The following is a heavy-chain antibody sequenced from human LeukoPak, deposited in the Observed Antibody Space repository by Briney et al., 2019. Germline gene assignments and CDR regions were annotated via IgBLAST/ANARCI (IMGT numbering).Heavy chain of an antibody. D-gene: IGHD3-22*01. Sequence: SVKVSCKASGGTFSSYAISWVRQAPGQGLEWMGGIIPIFGTANYAQKFQGRVTITADKSTSTAYMELSSLRSEDTAVYYCASDSRVYYYDSSGYYLSAFDIWGQGTMVTVSS. V-gene: IGHV1-69*06. CDR3: ASDSRVYYYDSSGYYLSAFDI. CDR2: IIPIFGTA. CDR1: GGTFSSYA. J-gene: IGHJ3*02.